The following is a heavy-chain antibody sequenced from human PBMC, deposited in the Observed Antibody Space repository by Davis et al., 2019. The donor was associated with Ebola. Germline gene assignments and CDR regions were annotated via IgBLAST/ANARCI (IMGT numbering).Heavy chain of an antibody. V-gene: IGHV1-18*01. CDR1: GYTFTNYG. CDR3: ARVRALHYFDY. J-gene: IGHJ4*02. Sequence: AASVKVSCKTSGYTFTNYGITWVRQAPGQGPEWMGWISPYNGKTKYAQKVQDRVTMTTDTSTSTVYMELSSLRSEDTAVYYCARVRALHYFDYWGQGTLVTVSS. CDR2: ISPYNGKT.